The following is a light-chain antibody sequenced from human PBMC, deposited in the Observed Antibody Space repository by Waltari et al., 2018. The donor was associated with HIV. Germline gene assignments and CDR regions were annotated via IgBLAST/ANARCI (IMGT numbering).Light chain of an antibody. V-gene: IGLV1-44*01. CDR1: SSNIGRND. Sequence: QSVLTQPPSASGTPGQRVTISCSGISSNIGRNDVSWYQQFPGTAPKVLMSANNQRPSGVPDRFSASKSGTSASLAISGLHSEDEADYYRATWDDSLNGPLFGGGTKLTVL. CDR2: ANN. CDR3: ATWDDSLNGPL. J-gene: IGLJ2*01.